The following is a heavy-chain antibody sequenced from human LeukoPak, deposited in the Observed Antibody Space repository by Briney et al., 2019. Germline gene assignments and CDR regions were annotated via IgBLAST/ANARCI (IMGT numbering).Heavy chain of an antibody. CDR3: ATDKYSNYEYFQH. J-gene: IGHJ1*01. CDR1: GYTFTDYY. Sequence: ASVKVSCKASGYTFTDYYMHWVQQAPGKGLEWMGRVDPEDGETIYAEKFQGRVTITADTSTDTAYMELSSLRSEDTAVYYCATDKYSNYEYFQHWGQGTLVTVSS. V-gene: IGHV1-69-2*01. CDR2: VDPEDGET. D-gene: IGHD4-11*01.